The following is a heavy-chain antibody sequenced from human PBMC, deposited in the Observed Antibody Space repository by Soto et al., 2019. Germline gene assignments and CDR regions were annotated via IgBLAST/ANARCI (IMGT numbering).Heavy chain of an antibody. D-gene: IGHD3-9*01. CDR3: ARKLRYFDWLLPHAWFDP. Sequence: GASVKVSCKASGYTFTSYGISWVRQAPGQGLEWMGWISAYNGNTNYAQKLQGRVTMTTDTSTSTAYMEMRSLRSDDTVVYYCARKLRYFDWLLPHAWFDPWGQGTLVTVSS. J-gene: IGHJ5*02. V-gene: IGHV1-18*01. CDR2: ISAYNGNT. CDR1: GYTFTSYG.